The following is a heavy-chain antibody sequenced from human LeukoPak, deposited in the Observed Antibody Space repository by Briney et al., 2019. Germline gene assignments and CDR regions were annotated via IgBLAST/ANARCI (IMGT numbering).Heavy chain of an antibody. D-gene: IGHD6-19*01. J-gene: IGHJ4*02. CDR1: GFTFSSYA. CDR3: ARSFPSGYSSAFDY. V-gene: IGHV3-30-3*01. CDR2: ISYDGSNK. Sequence: GGSLRLSCAASGFTFSSYAMHWVRQAPGKGLEGVAVISYDGSNKYYADSVKGRFTISRDNSKNTLYLQMNSLRAEDTAVYYCARSFPSGYSSAFDYWGQGTLVTVSS.